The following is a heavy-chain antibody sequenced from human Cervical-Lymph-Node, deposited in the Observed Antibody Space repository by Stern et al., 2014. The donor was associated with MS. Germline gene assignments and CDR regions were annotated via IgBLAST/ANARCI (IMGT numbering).Heavy chain of an antibody. J-gene: IGHJ4*02. D-gene: IGHD2-2*01. CDR3: AKVIGTYQLFDS. CDR2: ISGSGYGT. V-gene: IGHV3-23*04. CDR1: GFTFSDYA. Sequence: EVQLVESGGGLVQPGGSLRLSCAASGFTFSDYAMSWVRQAPGKGLEWVSGISGSGYGTYYADSVKGRFTISRDNSENTLYLRINSLRAEDTAVYYCAKVIGTYQLFDSWGQGTLVTVSS.